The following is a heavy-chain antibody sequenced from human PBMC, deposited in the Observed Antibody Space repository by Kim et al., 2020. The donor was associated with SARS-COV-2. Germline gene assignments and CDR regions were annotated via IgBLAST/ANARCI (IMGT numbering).Heavy chain of an antibody. CDR2: IDPSDSYT. Sequence: GESLKISCKGSGYSFTSYWISWVRQMPGKGLEWMGRIDPSDSYTNYSPSFQGHVTISADTSISTAYLQWSSLNASDTDMYYCARHLYYYGSGSYGAFDIWGQGRMVTVSS. J-gene: IGHJ3*02. CDR3: ARHLYYYGSGSYGAFDI. CDR1: GYSFTSYW. D-gene: IGHD3-10*01. V-gene: IGHV5-10-1*01.